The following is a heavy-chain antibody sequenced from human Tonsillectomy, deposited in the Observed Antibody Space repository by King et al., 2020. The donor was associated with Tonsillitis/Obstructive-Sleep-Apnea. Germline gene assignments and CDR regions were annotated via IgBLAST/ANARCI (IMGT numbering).Heavy chain of an antibody. V-gene: IGHV4-34*01. J-gene: IGHJ4*02. D-gene: IGHD4-17*01. CDR3: ARGPRTTETTHPLLGY. CDR2: INHDGST. CDR1: GGSFSGYY. Sequence: VQLQQWGAGLLKPSETLSLTCAVYGGSFSGYYWSWIHQPPGKGLEWIGEINHDGSTNYNPSLKSRVTISLDTSKNQFSLKLSSVTAADTAVYFCARGPRTTETTHPLLGYWGQGTLVTVSS.